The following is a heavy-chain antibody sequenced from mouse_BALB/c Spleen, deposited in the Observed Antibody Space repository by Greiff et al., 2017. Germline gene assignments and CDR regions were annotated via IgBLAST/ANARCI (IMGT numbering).Heavy chain of an antibody. CDR1: GFNIKDTY. CDR2: IDPANGNT. D-gene: IGHD2-1*01. J-gene: IGHJ2*01. CDR3: AVIYYGNPYYFDY. Sequence: VQLKESGAELVKPGASVKLSCTASGFNIKDTYMHWVKQRPEQGLEWIGRIDPANGNTKYDPKFQGKATITADTSSNTAYLQLSSLTSEDTAVYYCAVIYYGNPYYFDYWGQGTTLTVSS. V-gene: IGHV14-3*02.